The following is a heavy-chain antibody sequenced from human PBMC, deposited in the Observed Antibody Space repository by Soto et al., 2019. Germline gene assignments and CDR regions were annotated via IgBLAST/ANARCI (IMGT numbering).Heavy chain of an antibody. J-gene: IGHJ3*02. CDR2: IYPGDSDT. CDR1: GYSFTSYW. Sequence: PGESLKISCKGSGYSFTSYWIGWVRQMPGKGLEWMGIIYPGDSDTRYSPSFQGQVTISADKSISTAYLQWSSLKASDTAMYYCARYKKSRYYDSSGYYDSFDIWGQGTMVT. D-gene: IGHD3-22*01. CDR3: ARYKKSRYYDSSGYYDSFDI. V-gene: IGHV5-51*01.